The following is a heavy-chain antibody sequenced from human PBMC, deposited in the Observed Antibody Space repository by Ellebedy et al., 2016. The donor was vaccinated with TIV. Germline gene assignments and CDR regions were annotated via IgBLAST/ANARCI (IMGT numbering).Heavy chain of an antibody. CDR1: GGSISRSNYY. CDR3: ARHGSYAYSFDY. V-gene: IGHV4-39*07. D-gene: IGHD1-26*01. Sequence: SETLSLXXTVSGGSISRSNYYWGWIRQPPGKGLEWIGTISYSGSTYYNPSLKSRVTISVDTSKNQFSLKLSSVTAADTAVYYCARHGSYAYSFDYWGQGTLVTVSS. CDR2: ISYSGST. J-gene: IGHJ4*02.